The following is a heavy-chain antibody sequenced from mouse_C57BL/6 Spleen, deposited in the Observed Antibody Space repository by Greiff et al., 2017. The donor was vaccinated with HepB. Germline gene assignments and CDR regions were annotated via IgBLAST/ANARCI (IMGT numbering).Heavy chain of an antibody. CDR1: GFSFNTYA. V-gene: IGHV10-1*01. J-gene: IGHJ3*01. CDR2: IRSKSNNYAT. D-gene: IGHD4-1*01. Sequence: EVMLVESGGGLVQPKGSLKLSCAASGFSFNTYAMNWVRQAPGKGLEWVARIRSKSNNYATYYADSVKDRFTISRDDSESMLYLQMNNLKTEDTAMYYCVSELGQGWFAYWGQGTLVTVSA. CDR3: VSELGQGWFAY.